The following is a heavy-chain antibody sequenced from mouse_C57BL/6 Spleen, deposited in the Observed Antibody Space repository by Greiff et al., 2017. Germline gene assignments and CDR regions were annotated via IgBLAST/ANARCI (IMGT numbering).Heavy chain of an antibody. CDR1: GYSITSGYY. D-gene: IGHD1-1*01. CDR2: ISYDGSN. Sequence: EVQLVESGPGLVKPSQSLSLTCSVTGYSITSGYYWNWIRQFPGNKLEWMGYISYDGSNNYNPSLKNRISLTRDTSKNQFFLKWNSVTTEDTATFYCAREGGDYYGPGAMDYWGQGTSVTVSS. CDR3: AREGGDYYGPGAMDY. V-gene: IGHV3-6*01. J-gene: IGHJ4*01.